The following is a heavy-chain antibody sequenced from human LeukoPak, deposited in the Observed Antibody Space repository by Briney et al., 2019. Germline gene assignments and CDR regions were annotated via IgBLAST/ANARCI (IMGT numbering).Heavy chain of an antibody. Sequence: ASVKVSCKASGYTFTGYYMHWVRQAPGQGLEWMGRINPNSGGTNYAQKFQGRVTMTRDTSISTAYMELSRLRSDDTAVYYCARGRYSSGWWTFDYWGQGTLVTVSS. J-gene: IGHJ4*02. CDR3: ARGRYSSGWWTFDY. V-gene: IGHV1-2*06. CDR1: GYTFTGYY. D-gene: IGHD6-19*01. CDR2: INPNSGGT.